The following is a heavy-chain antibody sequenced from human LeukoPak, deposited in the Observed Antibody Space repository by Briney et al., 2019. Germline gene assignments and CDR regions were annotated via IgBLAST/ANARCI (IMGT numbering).Heavy chain of an antibody. CDR2: IYPSGNT. CDR1: GGSFSNHF. V-gene: IGHV4-4*07. CDR3: AREDSGSYYNFYYFYMDV. J-gene: IGHJ6*03. D-gene: IGHD3-10*01. Sequence: SETMSLTCSVSGGSFSNHFWSWVRQPAGKGLEWIGRIYPSGNTNYNPSLKSRVTLSVDTSKTQFYLSLSSVTAADTAVYYCAREDSGSYYNFYYFYMDVWGKGTTVTISS.